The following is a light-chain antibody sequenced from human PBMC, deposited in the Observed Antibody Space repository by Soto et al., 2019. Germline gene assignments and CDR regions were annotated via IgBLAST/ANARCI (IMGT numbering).Light chain of an antibody. CDR3: QHSYSTPPLT. Sequence: DVPMTQSPSSLSASVGDRVTITCRASQSISRYLNWYQQKPGKAPKLLIYAASSLQSGVPSRFSGSGCGTDLTLTISSLRPEDFATSYCQHSYSTPPLTFGGGTKVEIK. J-gene: IGKJ4*01. CDR1: QSISRY. V-gene: IGKV1-39*01. CDR2: AAS.